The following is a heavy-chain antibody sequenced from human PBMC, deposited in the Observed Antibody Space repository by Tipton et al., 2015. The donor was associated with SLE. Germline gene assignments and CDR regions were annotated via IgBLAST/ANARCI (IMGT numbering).Heavy chain of an antibody. CDR1: GGSIRSYY. CDR3: AKDFNYDYPDYN. J-gene: IGHJ4*02. CDR2: IYYSGST. Sequence: TLSLTCTVSGGSIRSYYWSWIRQPPGKGLEWIGYIYYSGSTNYSPSLESRVTISVDTSKNQFSLMLSSVTAADTAVYYCAKDFNYDYPDYNWGQGTLVTVSS. D-gene: IGHD4-17*01. V-gene: IGHV4-59*12.